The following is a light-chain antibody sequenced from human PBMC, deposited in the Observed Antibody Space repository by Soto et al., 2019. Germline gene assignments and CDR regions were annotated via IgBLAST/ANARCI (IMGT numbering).Light chain of an antibody. J-gene: IGKJ1*01. CDR2: GAS. CDR1: QSVSSN. CDR3: QQYNNWPRT. Sequence: EIVMTQSPATLSVSPGERAXXXXXASQSVSSNLAWYQQKPGQAPRLLIYGASTXATGIPARFSGSGSGTEFTLTISSLQSEDFAVYYCQQYNNWPRTFGQGTKVDIK. V-gene: IGKV3-15*01.